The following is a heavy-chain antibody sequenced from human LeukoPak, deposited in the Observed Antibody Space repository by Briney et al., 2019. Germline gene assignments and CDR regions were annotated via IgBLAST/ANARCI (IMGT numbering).Heavy chain of an antibody. Sequence: SETLSLTCTVSGGSIRSYYWSWIRQPPGKGLEWIGHIYYSGSTNYNPSLKSRVTISVDTSKNQFSLKLSSVTAADTAVYYCARFTYDDHGKNYYLDYWGQGTLVTVSS. CDR2: IYYSGST. CDR3: ARFTYDDHGKNYYLDY. CDR1: GGSIRSYY. D-gene: IGHD4-17*01. V-gene: IGHV4-59*08. J-gene: IGHJ4*02.